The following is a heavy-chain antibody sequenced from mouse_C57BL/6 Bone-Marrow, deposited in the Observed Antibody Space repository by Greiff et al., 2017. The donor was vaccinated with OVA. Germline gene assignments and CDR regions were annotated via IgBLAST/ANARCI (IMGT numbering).Heavy chain of an antibody. Sequence: QVQLQQSGAELVRPGASVKLSCKASGYTFTDYYINWVKQRPGQGLEWIAMIYPGSGTTYYNEKFKGKATLTAEKSSSTAYMQLSSLTSGDSAVSFCARGGGAYYFDYWGQGTTLTVSS. CDR2: IYPGSGTT. V-gene: IGHV1-76*01. D-gene: IGHD6-1*01. CDR3: ARGGGAYYFDY. CDR1: GYTFTDYY. J-gene: IGHJ2*01.